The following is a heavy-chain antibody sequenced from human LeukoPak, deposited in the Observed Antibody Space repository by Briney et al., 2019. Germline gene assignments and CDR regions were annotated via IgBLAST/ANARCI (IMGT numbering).Heavy chain of an antibody. CDR2: VSHTGAT. Sequence: PSETLSLTCSVSGASINGYFWNWVRQTPEKRLDWIGYVSHTGATTSNPTLKSRVSITIDTSKGQISLTMTSVTAADSALYYCARHRRGSFYTFDLWGPGTIVSVS. D-gene: IGHD1-26*01. V-gene: IGHV4-59*01. CDR1: GASINGYF. CDR3: ARHRRGSFYTFDL. J-gene: IGHJ3*01.